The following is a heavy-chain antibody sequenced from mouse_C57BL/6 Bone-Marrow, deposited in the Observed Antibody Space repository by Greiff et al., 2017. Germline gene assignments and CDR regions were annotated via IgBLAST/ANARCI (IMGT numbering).Heavy chain of an antibody. Sequence: VQLHQPGAELVKPGASVKMSCKASGYTFTSYWITWVKQRPGQGLEWIGDIYPGSGSTNYTEKFKSKATLTVDTSSSTAYMQLSSLTSEDSAVYYCAREGVVADYYAMDYWGQGTSVTVSS. CDR2: IYPGSGST. V-gene: IGHV1-55*01. J-gene: IGHJ4*01. CDR3: AREGVVADYYAMDY. D-gene: IGHD1-1*01. CDR1: GYTFTSYW.